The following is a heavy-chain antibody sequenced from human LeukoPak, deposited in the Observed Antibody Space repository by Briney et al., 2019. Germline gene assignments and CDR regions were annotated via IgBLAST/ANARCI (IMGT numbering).Heavy chain of an antibody. CDR2: ISSDGSST. J-gene: IGHJ4*02. Sequence: PGGSLRLSCAAAGFTFSNYWMHWVRRAPGKGLVWVSRISSDGSSTTYADSVKGRFTISRENAKNTLFLQVNSLRAEDTAVYYCAREFSSGWTHFDYWGQGTLVTVSS. V-gene: IGHV3-74*01. CDR3: AREFSSGWTHFDY. D-gene: IGHD6-19*01. CDR1: GFTFSNYW.